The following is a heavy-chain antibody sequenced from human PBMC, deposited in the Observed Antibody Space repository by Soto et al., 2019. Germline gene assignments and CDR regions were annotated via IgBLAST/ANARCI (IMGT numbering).Heavy chain of an antibody. CDR2: IYYSGSS. J-gene: IGHJ4*02. D-gene: IGHD5-18*01. Sequence: QVQLQESGPGLVKPSQTLSLTCSVSGDSLSSGDYYWSWIGQRPGKGLEWIGYIYYSGSSYYNPSLQSRITISVDTSKTQFSLKLSSVTAADTAVYYCARQYSKYYFDFWGQGTLVTVSS. CDR1: GDSLSSGDYY. CDR3: ARQYSKYYFDF. V-gene: IGHV4-30-4*01.